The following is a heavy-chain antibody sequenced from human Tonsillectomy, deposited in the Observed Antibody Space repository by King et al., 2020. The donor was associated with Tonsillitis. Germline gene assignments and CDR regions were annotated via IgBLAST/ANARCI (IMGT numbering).Heavy chain of an antibody. Sequence: VQLVESGGGVVQPGRSLRLSCAASGFAFSSYGMHWVRQAPGKGLEWVAVISYDGSDKYYADSVKGRFTLSRDNSKNTLYLQMNSLRAEDTAVYYCAKEHLGWLPTAPSWFDPWGQGTLVTVSS. CDR2: ISYDGSDK. D-gene: IGHD3-3*01. J-gene: IGHJ5*02. V-gene: IGHV3-30*18. CDR1: GFAFSSYG. CDR3: AKEHLGWLPTAPSWFDP.